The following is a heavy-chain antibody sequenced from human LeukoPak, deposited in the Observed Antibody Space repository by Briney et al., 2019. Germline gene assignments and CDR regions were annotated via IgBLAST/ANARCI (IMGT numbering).Heavy chain of an antibody. J-gene: IGHJ5*02. D-gene: IGHD1-20*01. CDR2: IRYDGSNK. V-gene: IGHV3-30*02. CDR1: GFTSSSYG. CDR3: AKDIGYNWNVGFDP. Sequence: GGSLRLSCAASGFTSSSYGMHWVRQAPGKGLEWVAFIRYDGSNKYYADSVKGRFTISRDNSKNTLYLQMNSLRAEDTAVYYCAKDIGYNWNVGFDPWGQGTLVTVSS.